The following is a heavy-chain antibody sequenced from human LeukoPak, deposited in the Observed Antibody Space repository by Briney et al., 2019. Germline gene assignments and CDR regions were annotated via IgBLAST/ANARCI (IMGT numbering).Heavy chain of an antibody. CDR3: ARGGEIGITMIRGIITNPYFQH. CDR1: GFTVSSNY. D-gene: IGHD3-10*01. Sequence: GGSLRLSCAASGFTVSSNYMSWVRQAPGKGLEWVSVIYSGGSTYYADSVKGRFTISRDNSKNTLYLQMNSLRAEDTAVYYCARGGEIGITMIRGIITNPYFQHWGQGTLVTVSS. V-gene: IGHV3-66*01. J-gene: IGHJ1*01. CDR2: IYSGGST.